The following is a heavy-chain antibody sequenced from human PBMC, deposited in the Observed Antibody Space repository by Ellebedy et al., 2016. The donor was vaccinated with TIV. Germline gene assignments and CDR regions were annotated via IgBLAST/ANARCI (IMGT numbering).Heavy chain of an antibody. CDR2: ISYSGRTI. J-gene: IGHJ4*02. V-gene: IGHV3-48*02. D-gene: IGHD3-22*01. Sequence: GGSLRLXCAASGFLLSRHAMTWVRQSPGKGLEWVSYISYSGRTIHYADSVKGRFTISRDTAENSLSLQMVSLRNEDTAVYYCARAFDTSGYYFHFDSWGQGTPVTVSS. CDR3: ARAFDTSGYYFHFDS. CDR1: GFLLSRHA.